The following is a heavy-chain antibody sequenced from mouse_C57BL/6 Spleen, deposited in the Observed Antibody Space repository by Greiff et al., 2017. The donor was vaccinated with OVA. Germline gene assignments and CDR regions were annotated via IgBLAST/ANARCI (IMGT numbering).Heavy chain of an antibody. V-gene: IGHV14-1*01. D-gene: IGHD1-1*01. J-gene: IGHJ2*01. CDR1: GFNIKDYY. CDR2: IDPEDGDT. CDR3: TPISYGSSYFDY. Sequence: DVKLQESGAELVRPGASVKLSCTASGFNIKDYYMHWVKQRPEQGLEWIGRIDPEDGDTEYAPKFQGKATMTADTSSNTAYLQLSSLTSEDTAVYYCTPISYGSSYFDYWGQGTTLTVSS.